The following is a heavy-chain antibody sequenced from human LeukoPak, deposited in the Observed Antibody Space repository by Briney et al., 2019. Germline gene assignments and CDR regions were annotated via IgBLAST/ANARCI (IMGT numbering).Heavy chain of an antibody. J-gene: IGHJ4*02. V-gene: IGHV4-4*07. CDR2: IYTSGST. CDR3: ARERDDILTGYYSNY. CDR1: GGSTSSYY. Sequence: SETLSLTCTVSGGSTSSYYWSWIRQPAGKGLEWIGRIYTSGSTNYNPSLKSRVTMSVDTSKNQFSLKLSSVTAADTAVYYCARERDDILTGYYSNYWGQGTLVTVSS. D-gene: IGHD3-9*01.